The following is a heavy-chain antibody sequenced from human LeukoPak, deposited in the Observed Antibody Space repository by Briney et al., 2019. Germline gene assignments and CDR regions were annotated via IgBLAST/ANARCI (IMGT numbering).Heavy chain of an antibody. CDR2: ISYDGSNK. J-gene: IGHJ4*02. CDR1: GFTFSSYA. Sequence: PGGSLRLSCAASGFTFSSYAMHWVRQAPGKGLEWVAVISYDGSNKYYADSVKGRFTISRDNSKNTLYLQMNSLRAEDTAVYYCARDSLDYGGNSEDYWGQGTLVTVSS. CDR3: ARDSLDYGGNSEDY. D-gene: IGHD4-23*01. V-gene: IGHV3-30-3*01.